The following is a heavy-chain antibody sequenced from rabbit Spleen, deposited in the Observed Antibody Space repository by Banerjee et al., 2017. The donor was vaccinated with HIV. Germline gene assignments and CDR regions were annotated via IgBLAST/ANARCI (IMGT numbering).Heavy chain of an antibody. V-gene: IGHV1S40*01. J-gene: IGHJ4*01. CDR3: ARDLVAVIGWNFNL. CDR1: GFSFSNSYY. D-gene: IGHD1-1*01. Sequence: QSLEESGGDLVKPGASLTLTCTASGFSFSNSYYMCWVRQAPGKGLEWIACIYTGSSGSTYYASWVNGRFTFSKASSTTVTLQMTSLTAADTATYFCARDLVAVIGWNFNLWGQGTLVTVS. CDR2: IYTGSSGST.